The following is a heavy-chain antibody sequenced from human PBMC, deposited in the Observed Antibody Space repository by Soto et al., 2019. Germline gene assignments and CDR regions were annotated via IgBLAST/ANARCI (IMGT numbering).Heavy chain of an antibody. CDR3: ARERVTMVRGDLYGMDV. D-gene: IGHD3-10*01. J-gene: IGHJ6*02. Sequence: AETLSLTCTFYCGSFSGYYWSCIRHPPGKGLEWIGEINHSGSTNYNPSLKSRVTISVDTSKNQFSLKLSSVTAADTAVYYCARERVTMVRGDLYGMDVWGQGTTVTVSS. CDR2: INHSGST. V-gene: IGHV4-34*01. CDR1: CGSFSGYY.